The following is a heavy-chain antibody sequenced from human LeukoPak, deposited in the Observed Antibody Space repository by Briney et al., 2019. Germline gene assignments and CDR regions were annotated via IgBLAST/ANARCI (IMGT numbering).Heavy chain of an antibody. Sequence: SETLSLTCTVSGGSISSDDYYWSWIRQPPGKGLEWIGYIYYSGSTYYNPSLKSRLTISVDTSKNQFSLKLSSVTAADTAVYYCARINVPNYYGSGSYNLDYWGQGTLVTVSS. V-gene: IGHV4-30-4*01. D-gene: IGHD3-10*01. CDR1: GGSISSDDYY. J-gene: IGHJ4*02. CDR2: IYYSGST. CDR3: ARINVPNYYGSGSYNLDY.